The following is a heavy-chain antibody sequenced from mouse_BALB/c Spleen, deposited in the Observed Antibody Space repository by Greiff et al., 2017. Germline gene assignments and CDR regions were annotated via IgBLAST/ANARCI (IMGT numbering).Heavy chain of an antibody. CDR3: ACYY. V-gene: IGHV1-66*01. CDR2: IFPGSGNT. CDR1: GYSFTSYY. Sequence: QVQLQQSGPELVKPGASVKISCKSSGYSFTSYYIHWVKQRPGQGLEWIGCIFPGSGNTKYNEKFKGKATLTADTSSSTAYMQLSSLTSEDSAVYFCACYYWGRGTTLTVSS. J-gene: IGHJ2*01.